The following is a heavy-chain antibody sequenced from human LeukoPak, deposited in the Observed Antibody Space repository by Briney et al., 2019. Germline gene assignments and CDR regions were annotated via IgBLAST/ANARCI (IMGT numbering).Heavy chain of an antibody. CDR3: ARHFNSANDSSVRD. CDR2: IYYSGST. V-gene: IGHV4-39*01. D-gene: IGHD3-22*01. Sequence: SETLSLTCAVSGGSISSSSYYWGWIRQPPGKGLEWIGSIYYSGSTYYNPSLKSRFTISVDTSKNQFSLKLSSVTAADTAVLYCARHFNSANDSSVRDWGQGTLVTVSS. J-gene: IGHJ4*02. CDR1: GGSISSSSYY.